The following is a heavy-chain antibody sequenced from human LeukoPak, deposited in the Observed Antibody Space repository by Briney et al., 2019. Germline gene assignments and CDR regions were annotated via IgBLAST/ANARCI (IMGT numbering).Heavy chain of an antibody. CDR2: IYYSGST. Sequence: SETLSLTCTVSGGSISSNSYYWGWIRQPPGKGLEWIGSIYYSGSTYYNPSLKSRVTISVDTSKNQFSLKLSSVTAADTAVYYCARRAVVTVNWFDPWGQGTLVTVSS. J-gene: IGHJ5*02. CDR1: GGSISSNSYY. D-gene: IGHD4-23*01. CDR3: ARRAVVTVNWFDP. V-gene: IGHV4-39*01.